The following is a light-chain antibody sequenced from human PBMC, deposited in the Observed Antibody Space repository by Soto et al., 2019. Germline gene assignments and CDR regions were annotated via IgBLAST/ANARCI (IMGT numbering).Light chain of an antibody. CDR1: QSVSSN. V-gene: IGKV3-15*01. J-gene: IGKJ3*01. Sequence: EIVMTQSPATLSVSPGERATLSCRASQSVSSNLAWYQQKPGQAPRLLIYAASSRATGIPARFSGSGSGTEFTLTITSLQSEDFAVYYCQQYGSSPPYITFGPGTKVDIK. CDR2: AAS. CDR3: QQYGSSPPYIT.